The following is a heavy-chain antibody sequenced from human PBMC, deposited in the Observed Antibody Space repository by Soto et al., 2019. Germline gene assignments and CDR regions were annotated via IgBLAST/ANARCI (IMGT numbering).Heavy chain of an antibody. J-gene: IGHJ4*02. CDR3: ARLAEAGTNGGY. CDR1: VYSISIGYY. CDR2: IYHSGST. V-gene: IGHV4-38-2*01. D-gene: IGHD6-13*01. Sequence: SETLCLTCAVSVYSISIGYYWGWIRQPPGKGLEWIGSIYHSGSTYYNPSLKSRVTISVDTSKNQFSLKLSSVTAADTAVYYCARLAEAGTNGGYWGQGTMVTVSS.